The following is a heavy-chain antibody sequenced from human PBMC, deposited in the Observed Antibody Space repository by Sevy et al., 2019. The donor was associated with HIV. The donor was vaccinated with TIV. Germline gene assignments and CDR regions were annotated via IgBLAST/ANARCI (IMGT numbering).Heavy chain of an antibody. CDR3: ARASTGGSGFGRAFDI. V-gene: IGHV3-64*02. Sequence: GGSLRLSCAASGFIFSNYAMHWVRQAPGKGLEYVSAISSNGANTYYADSVKGRFTISRDNSNNTLYLQMGSLRAEDMAVYYCARASTGGSGFGRAFDIWGQGTMVTVSS. CDR2: ISSNGANT. CDR1: GFIFSNYA. J-gene: IGHJ3*02. D-gene: IGHD1-26*01.